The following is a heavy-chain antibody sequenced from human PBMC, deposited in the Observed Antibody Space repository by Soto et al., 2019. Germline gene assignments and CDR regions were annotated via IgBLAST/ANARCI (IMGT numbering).Heavy chain of an antibody. J-gene: IGHJ4*02. Sequence: PGESLKISCAASGFSFSNYAMNWVRQAPGKGLEWVSAISAGGSNTNYADSVKGRFTISSDNSKNTLYLQMNGLRADDTAVYYCAKEYSTSFDYWGQGTPVTAPQ. CDR3: AKEYSTSFDY. CDR2: ISAGGSNT. D-gene: IGHD6-6*01. V-gene: IGHV3-23*01. CDR1: GFSFSNYA.